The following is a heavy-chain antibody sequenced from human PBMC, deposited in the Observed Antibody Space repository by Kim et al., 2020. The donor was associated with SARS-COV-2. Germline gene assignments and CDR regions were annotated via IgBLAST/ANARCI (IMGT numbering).Heavy chain of an antibody. J-gene: IGHJ5*02. Sequence: YYNPSLKSRVTVSLDMSKNQFSVRLSSVTAADTALYYCAACGVSDNWFEPWGQGTLVTVSP. V-gene: IGHV4-39*01. D-gene: IGHD3-10*01. CDR3: AACGVSDNWFEP.